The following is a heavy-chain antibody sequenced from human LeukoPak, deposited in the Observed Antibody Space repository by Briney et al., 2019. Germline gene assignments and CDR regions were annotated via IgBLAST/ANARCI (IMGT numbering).Heavy chain of an antibody. J-gene: IGHJ6*03. CDR1: GFTVSSNY. Sequence: GGSLRLSCAASGFTVSSNYMSWVRQAPGKGLEWVSVIYSGGSTYYADSVKGRFTISRDNSKNTLYLQMNSLRAEDTAVYYCARDSITMVRGVIIYYYYYMDVWGKGTTVTISS. CDR2: IYSGGST. D-gene: IGHD3-10*01. V-gene: IGHV3-66*01. CDR3: ARDSITMVRGVIIYYYYYMDV.